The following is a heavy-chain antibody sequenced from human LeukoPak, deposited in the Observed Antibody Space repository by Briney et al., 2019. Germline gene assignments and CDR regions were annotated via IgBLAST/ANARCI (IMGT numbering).Heavy chain of an antibody. CDR1: GFTFSNFG. V-gene: IGHV3-30*18. CDR2: ISYDGSNK. CDR3: AKGTVNTYYYDSSGSGPGTPFDS. D-gene: IGHD3-22*01. Sequence: GGSLRLPCAASGFTFSNFGMHWVRQAPGKGLEWVAVISYDGSNKYYADFVKGRFTISRDNSKNTLYLQMNSLRAEDTAVYYCAKGTVNTYYYDSSGSGPGTPFDSWGQGTLVTVSS. J-gene: IGHJ4*02.